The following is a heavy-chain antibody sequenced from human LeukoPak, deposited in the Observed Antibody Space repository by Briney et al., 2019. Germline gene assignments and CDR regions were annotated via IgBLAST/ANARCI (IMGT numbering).Heavy chain of an antibody. CDR1: GYTFTSYY. V-gene: IGHV1-46*01. CDR3: AREYRYAFWSGYYLSDAFDI. CDR2: INPSGGST. Sequence: ASVKVSCTASGYTFTSYYMHWVRQAPGQGLEWMGIINPSGGSTSYAQKFQGRVTMTRDMSTSTVYMELSSLRSEDTAVYYCAREYRYAFWSGYYLSDAFDIWGQGTMVTVSS. J-gene: IGHJ3*02. D-gene: IGHD3-3*01.